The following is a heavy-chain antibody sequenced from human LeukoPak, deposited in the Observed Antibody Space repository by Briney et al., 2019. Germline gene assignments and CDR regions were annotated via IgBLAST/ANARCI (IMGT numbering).Heavy chain of an antibody. CDR3: ARGRRLGSSCPILFDY. V-gene: IGHV4-4*07. J-gene: IGHJ4*02. D-gene: IGHD6-13*01. CDR2: IYTSGST. Sequence: SETLSLTCTVSGGSISSYYWSWIRQPAGKGLEWIGRIYTSGSTNYNPSLKSRVTMSVDTSKNQFSLKLSSVTAADTAVYYCARGRRLGSSCPILFDYWGQGTLVTVSS. CDR1: GGSISSYY.